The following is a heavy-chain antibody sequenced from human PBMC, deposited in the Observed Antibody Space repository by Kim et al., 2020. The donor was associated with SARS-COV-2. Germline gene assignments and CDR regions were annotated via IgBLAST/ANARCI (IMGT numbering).Heavy chain of an antibody. Sequence: GGSLRLSCAASGFTFSSYSMNWVRQAPGKGLEWVSYISSSSSTIYYADSVKGRSTISRDNAKNLLYLQMNSLRAEDTAVYYCARAMQSTNYYDSRGPRFDAAGQGTRVTVSA. D-gene: IGHD3-22*01. V-gene: IGHV3-48*04. CDR1: GFTFSSYS. CDR3: ARAMQSTNYYDSRGPRFDA. CDR2: ISSSSSTI. J-gene: IGHJ5*02.